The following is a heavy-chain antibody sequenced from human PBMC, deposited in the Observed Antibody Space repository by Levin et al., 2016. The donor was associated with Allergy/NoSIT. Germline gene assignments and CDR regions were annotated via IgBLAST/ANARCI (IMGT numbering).Heavy chain of an antibody. V-gene: IGHV3-23*01. CDR2: ISGSGGST. Sequence: WIRQPPGKGLEWVSAISGSGGSTYYADSVKGRFTISRDNSKNTLYLQMNSLRAEDTAVYYCASDPYCGGDCPEPQIDFQHWGQGTLVTVSS. CDR3: ASDPYCGGDCPEPQIDFQH. D-gene: IGHD2-21*02. J-gene: IGHJ1*01.